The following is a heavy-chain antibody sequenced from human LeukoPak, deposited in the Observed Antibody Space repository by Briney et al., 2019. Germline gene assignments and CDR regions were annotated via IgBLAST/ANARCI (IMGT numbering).Heavy chain of an antibody. Sequence: SETLSLTCAVSGYSISSGYYWGWIRQPPGKGLEWIGSIYHSGSTYYNPSLKSRVTISVDTSKNQFSLKLSSVTAVDTAVYYCARDMGPDYWGQGTLVTVSS. CDR2: IYHSGST. CDR3: ARDMGPDY. CDR1: GYSISSGYY. D-gene: IGHD3-10*01. J-gene: IGHJ4*02. V-gene: IGHV4-38-2*02.